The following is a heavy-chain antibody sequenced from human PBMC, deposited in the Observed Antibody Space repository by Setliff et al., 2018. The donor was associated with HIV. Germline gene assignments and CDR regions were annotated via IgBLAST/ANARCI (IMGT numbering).Heavy chain of an antibody. V-gene: IGHV4-31*03. D-gene: IGHD4-17*01. CDR2: IYYSGTT. CDR1: GGSISSGGYY. Sequence: PSETLSLTCTVSGGSISSGGYYWSWIRQHPGKGLEWIGYIYYSGTTYYNPSLKSRATISVDTSKNQFSLKLTPVTAADTAVYYCAREQTTETTMGFAFDIWGQGTVVTVSS. J-gene: IGHJ3*02. CDR3: AREQTTETTMGFAFDI.